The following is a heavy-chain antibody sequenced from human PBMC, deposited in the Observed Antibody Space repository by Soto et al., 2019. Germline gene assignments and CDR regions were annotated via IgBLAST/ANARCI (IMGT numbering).Heavy chain of an antibody. V-gene: IGHV3-30*03. J-gene: IGHJ6*02. CDR3: AIEVWSGPMDV. Sequence: QVQLVESGGGVVQPGRSLRLSCAASGFTFSSYGMHWVRQAPGKGLEWVAVISYDGSNKNYADSVKGRFTISRDNSKNTQYLQMNSLRAEDTAVYYCAIEVWSGPMDVWGQGTTFTVSS. CDR2: ISYDGSNK. D-gene: IGHD3-3*01. CDR1: GFTFSSYG.